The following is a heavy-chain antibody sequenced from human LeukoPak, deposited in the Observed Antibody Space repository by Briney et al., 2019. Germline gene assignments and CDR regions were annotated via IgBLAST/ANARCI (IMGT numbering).Heavy chain of an antibody. CDR2: ISYDGSNK. V-gene: IGHV3-30*03. CDR1: GFTFSSYG. Sequence: GGSLRLSCAASGFTFSSYGMHWVRQAPGKGLEWVAVISYDGSNKYYADSVKGRFTISRDNSKNTLYLQMNSLRAEDTAVYYCAILASWIQHPEDAFDIWGQGTMVTVSS. D-gene: IGHD5-18*01. J-gene: IGHJ3*02. CDR3: AILASWIQHPEDAFDI.